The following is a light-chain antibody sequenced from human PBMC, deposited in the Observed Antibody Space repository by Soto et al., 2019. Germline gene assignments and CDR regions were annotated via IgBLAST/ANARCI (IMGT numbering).Light chain of an antibody. CDR2: EVN. Sequence: QSALTQPPSASGSPGQSVTISCTGTRIDIGGNNYVSWYQQYPGKAPKFVIFEVNKRPSGVPDRFSGSKSGITASLTVSGLQAEDEAYHYCFSYAGSNIYVFGTGTKLTVL. CDR3: FSYAGSNIYV. V-gene: IGLV2-8*01. J-gene: IGLJ1*01. CDR1: RIDIGGNNY.